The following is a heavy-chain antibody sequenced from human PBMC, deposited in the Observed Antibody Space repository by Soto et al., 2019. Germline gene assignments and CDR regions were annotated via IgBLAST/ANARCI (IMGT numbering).Heavy chain of an antibody. CDR3: ARRVPYNSYWDVGWFDP. D-gene: IGHD1-20*01. CDR1: GLSLTSSGVG. V-gene: IGHV2-5*02. Sequence: QITLKESGPTLLEPTQTLTLTCSFSGLSLTSSGVGVGWLRQAPGKALECLGIIYWDGDRRYNPSLRQRLTITKDTSKNQVVLTMTYMEPVDTATYYCARRVPYNSYWDVGWFDPWGQGTLVTVS. J-gene: IGHJ5*02. CDR2: IYWDGDR.